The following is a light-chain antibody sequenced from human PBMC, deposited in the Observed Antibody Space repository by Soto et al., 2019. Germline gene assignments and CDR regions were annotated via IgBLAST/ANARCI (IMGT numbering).Light chain of an antibody. J-gene: IGLJ1*01. CDR3: QVWDSGSDYV. V-gene: IGLV3-21*02. Sequence: SYELTQPPSVSVAPGQTASITCGGYNIASKSVHWYQQKPGQAPVLVVYDDRDRPSGIPERFSGFNSGTTATLTISRVEARDEAEYYCQVWDSGSDYVLGSGTKVTVL. CDR2: DDR. CDR1: NIASKS.